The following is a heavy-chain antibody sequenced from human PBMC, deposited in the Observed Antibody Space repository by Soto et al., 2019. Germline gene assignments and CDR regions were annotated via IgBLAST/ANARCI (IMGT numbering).Heavy chain of an antibody. CDR3: ARDRPAPVYGSGSYYRPLDY. CDR1: GYTFSVYY. CDR2: INPNSGGT. Sequence: ASLKVYWKSAGYTFSVYYIHWGRQAPGQGLEWMGWINPNSGGTKYAPKFQGWVTMTRDTSISTAYMELSRLRSDDTAVYYCARDRPAPVYGSGSYYRPLDYWGQGTLVTVSS. J-gene: IGHJ4*02. D-gene: IGHD3-10*01. V-gene: IGHV1-2*04.